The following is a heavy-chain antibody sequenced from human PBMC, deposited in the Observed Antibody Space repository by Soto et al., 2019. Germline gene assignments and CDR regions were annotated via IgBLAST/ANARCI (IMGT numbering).Heavy chain of an antibody. V-gene: IGHV4-39*01. CDR3: VGYDT. CDR1: GGSISSIRFS. Sequence: QLQLQESGPGLVKPSETLSLTCTVSGGSISSIRFSWGWVRQPPGKGLEWIGAIYNTGRTSYNPSLESPITVSVDMSKNQFSLKMTSVTAADTAIYHCVGYDTWGQGILVTVSS. CDR2: IYNTGRT. J-gene: IGHJ5*02.